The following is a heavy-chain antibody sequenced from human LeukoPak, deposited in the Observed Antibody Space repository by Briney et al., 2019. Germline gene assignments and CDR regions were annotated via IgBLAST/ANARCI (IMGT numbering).Heavy chain of an antibody. CDR1: GFTFNTYG. CDR2: ISYLGSNK. Sequence: GGSLRLSCAASGFTFNTYGMHWVRQAPGKGLEWVAVISYLGSNKYYADSVKGRFTISRDNSKNTLYLQMNSLRAEDTAVYYCTKEPDYGAYSYFDNWGQGTLVTVSS. J-gene: IGHJ4*02. CDR3: TKEPDYGAYSYFDN. V-gene: IGHV3-30*18. D-gene: IGHD4-17*01.